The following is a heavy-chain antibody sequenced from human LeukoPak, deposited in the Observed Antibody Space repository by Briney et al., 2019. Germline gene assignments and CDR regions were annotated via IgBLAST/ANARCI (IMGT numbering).Heavy chain of an antibody. D-gene: IGHD2-2*02. V-gene: IGHV4-34*01. CDR1: GGSFSGYY. CDR3: ARALGYCSSTSCYRVGDYYGMDV. J-gene: IGHJ6*02. Sequence: SETLSLTCAVYGGSFSGYYWSWIRQPPGKGLEWIGEINHSGSTNYNPSLKSRVTISVDTSKNQFSLKLSSVTAADTAVYYCARALGYCSSTSCYRVGDYYGMDVWGQGTTVTVSS. CDR2: INHSGST.